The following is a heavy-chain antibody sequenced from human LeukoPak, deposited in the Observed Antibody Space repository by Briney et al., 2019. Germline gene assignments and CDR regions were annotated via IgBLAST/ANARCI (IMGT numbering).Heavy chain of an antibody. V-gene: IGHV4-38-2*02. CDR1: GYSISSGYY. J-gene: IGHJ4*02. CDR3: ARRGTIGGSGSSYYFDY. CDR2: IYYSGST. D-gene: IGHD3-10*01. Sequence: SETLSLTCTVSGYSISSGYYWGWIRQPPGKGLEWIGSIYYSGSTYYNPSLKSRVTISVDASKNQFSLKLSSVTAADTAVYYCARRGTIGGSGSSYYFDYWGQGTLVTVSS.